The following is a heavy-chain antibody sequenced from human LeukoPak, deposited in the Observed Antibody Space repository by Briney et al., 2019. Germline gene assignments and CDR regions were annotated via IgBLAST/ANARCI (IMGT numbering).Heavy chain of an antibody. CDR2: IYYSGST. J-gene: IGHJ4*02. CDR1: GGSISSYY. CDR3: ARYYGSGYLYYFDY. Sequence: SETLSLTCTVSGGSISSYYWSWIRQPPGKGLEWIGYIYYSGSTNYNPSLKSRVTISVDTSKNQFSLKLSSVTAADTAVYYCARYYGSGYLYYFDYWGQGTLVTVSS. D-gene: IGHD3-10*01. V-gene: IGHV4-59*01.